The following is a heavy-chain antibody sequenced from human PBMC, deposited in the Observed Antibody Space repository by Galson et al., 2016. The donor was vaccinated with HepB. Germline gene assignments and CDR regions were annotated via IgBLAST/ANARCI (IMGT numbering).Heavy chain of an antibody. V-gene: IGHV2-70*01. J-gene: IGHJ3*02. D-gene: IGHD1-1*01. CDR1: GFSLPTTGMC. CDR2: IDWDNGK. CDR3: ARNVISSTGLRGAFDI. Sequence: PALVKPTQTLTLTCTFSGFSLPTTGMCVSWIRQPPGKALEWLALIDWDNGKYYSTSLKTRLTISKDSSTNQVVLRMTNIDPVDAATYYCARNVISSTGLRGAFDIWGQGTLVSVSS.